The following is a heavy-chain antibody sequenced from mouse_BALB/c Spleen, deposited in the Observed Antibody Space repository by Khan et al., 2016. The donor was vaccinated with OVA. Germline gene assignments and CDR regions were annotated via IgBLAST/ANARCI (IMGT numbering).Heavy chain of an antibody. CDR2: IWGDGST. V-gene: IGHV2-6-7*01. CDR3: ARELRLGGFAY. Sequence: VQLVESGPGLVAPSQSLSITCTVSGFSLTDYGINWIRQPPGKGLEWLGMIWGDGSTDYNSALKSRLSIIKDNSKSQVFLKMNSLQTDDTARYYCARELRLGGFAYWGQGTLVTVSA. J-gene: IGHJ3*01. CDR1: GFSLTDYG. D-gene: IGHD1-2*01.